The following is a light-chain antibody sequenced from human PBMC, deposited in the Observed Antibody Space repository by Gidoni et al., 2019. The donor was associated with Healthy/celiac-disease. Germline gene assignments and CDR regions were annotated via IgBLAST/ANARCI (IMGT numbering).Light chain of an antibody. CDR2: AAS. CDR1: QVISSY. V-gene: IGKV1-9*01. Sequence: DIQLTHSPSFLSASVGDRVTITCRASQVISSYLAWHQQKPGKAPKLLISAASTLQSGVPSRFSGSGSGTEFTLTISSLQPEDFASYYCQQLNSYPRTFXQXTKLEIK. CDR3: QQLNSYPRT. J-gene: IGKJ2*01.